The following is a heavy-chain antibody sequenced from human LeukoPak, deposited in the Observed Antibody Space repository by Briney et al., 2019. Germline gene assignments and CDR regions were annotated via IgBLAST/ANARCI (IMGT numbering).Heavy chain of an antibody. J-gene: IGHJ4*02. CDR2: FDPEDGET. D-gene: IGHD3-10*01. Sequence: ASVKVSCKASGGTFSSYAISWVRQAPGKGLEWMGGFDPEDGETIYAQKFQGRVTMTEDTSTETAYMELSILRSEDTAVYYCATAPFYYYGSGSGFDYWGQGTLVTVSS. CDR1: GGTFSSYA. V-gene: IGHV1-24*01. CDR3: ATAPFYYYGSGSGFDY.